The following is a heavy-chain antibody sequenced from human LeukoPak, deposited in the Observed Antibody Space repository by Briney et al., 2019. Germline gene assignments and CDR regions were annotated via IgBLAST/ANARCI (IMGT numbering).Heavy chain of an antibody. V-gene: IGHV1-8*01. D-gene: IGHD5-24*01. CDR1: GYTFTNYD. Sequence: ASVKVSCKASGYTFTNYDINWVRQTTGQGLEWMGWMNPNSANTGYAQKFQGRVTMTRNTSISTAYMELSSLRSEDTAVYYCARWNKDDSNFRLVDYWGQGTLVTVSS. CDR2: MNPNSANT. CDR3: ARWNKDDSNFRLVDY. J-gene: IGHJ4*02.